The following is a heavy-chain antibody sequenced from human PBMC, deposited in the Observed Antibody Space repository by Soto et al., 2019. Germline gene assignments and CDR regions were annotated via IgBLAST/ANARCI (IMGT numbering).Heavy chain of an antibody. Sequence: PGESLKISCKGSGYSFTNYWINWVRQMPGKGLEWMGRIDPDDSYTNYSPSFQGHVTTSVDKSISTAYLQWSSLQASDTAIYYCERLPPPTYCSGSTCSGYWGQGTLVTVSS. CDR3: ERLPPPTYCSGSTCSGY. CDR1: GYSFTNYW. D-gene: IGHD2-15*01. V-gene: IGHV5-10-1*01. CDR2: IDPDDSYT. J-gene: IGHJ4*02.